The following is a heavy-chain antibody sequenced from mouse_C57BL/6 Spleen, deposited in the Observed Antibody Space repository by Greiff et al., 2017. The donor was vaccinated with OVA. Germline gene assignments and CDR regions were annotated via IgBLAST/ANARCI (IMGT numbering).Heavy chain of an antibody. CDR2: ISSGGSYT. V-gene: IGHV5-6*02. CDR3: ARPEYFDY. CDR1: GFTFSSYG. Sequence: DVMLVESGGDLVKPGGSLKLSCAASGFTFSSYGMSWVRQTPDKRLEWVATISSGGSYTYYPDSVKGRFTISRDNAKNTLYLQMSSLKSEDTAMYYCARPEYFDYWGQGTTLTVSS. J-gene: IGHJ2*01.